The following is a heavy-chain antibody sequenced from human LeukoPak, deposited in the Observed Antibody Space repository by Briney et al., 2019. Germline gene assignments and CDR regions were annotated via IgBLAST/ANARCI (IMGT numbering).Heavy chain of an antibody. V-gene: IGHV3-7*01. CDR3: AKTVVDFWNPRGEYYGMDV. CDR1: GFAFSDSW. Sequence: GGSLRLSCAASGFAFSDSWMTWIRQAPGKGLEWVAYIKGDGSAKKYVDSVKGRFTISRDNAKNSLFLQMNSLRAEDTAEYYCAKTVVDFWNPRGEYYGMDVWGQGITVTVSS. D-gene: IGHD3-3*01. CDR2: IKGDGSAK. J-gene: IGHJ6*02.